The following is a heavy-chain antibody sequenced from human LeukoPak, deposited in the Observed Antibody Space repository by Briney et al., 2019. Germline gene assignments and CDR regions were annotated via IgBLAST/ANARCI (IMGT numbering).Heavy chain of an antibody. V-gene: IGHV4-34*01. D-gene: IGHD6-13*01. CDR3: ARVGSSWLFDY. CDR2: INHSGST. J-gene: IGHJ4*02. CDR1: GGSFSGYY. Sequence: SETLSLTCAVYGGSFSGYYWSWIRQPPGNGLEWIGEINHSGSTNYNPSLKSRVTISVDTSKNQFSLKLSSVTAADTAVYYCARVGSSWLFDYWGQGTLVTVSS.